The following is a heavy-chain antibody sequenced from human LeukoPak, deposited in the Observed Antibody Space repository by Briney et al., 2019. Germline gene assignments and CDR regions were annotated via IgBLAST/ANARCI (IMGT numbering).Heavy chain of an antibody. CDR1: GYTFTTYY. CDR2: INPSGGST. Sequence: ASVKVSCKASGYTFTTYYVHWVRQAPGQGLEWMGIINPSGGSTTYAQKFRGRLTMTRDTSSSTAYMELSSLRSADTAVYYCASEYKYDSSGANAFDIWGQGTMVTVSS. J-gene: IGHJ3*02. V-gene: IGHV1-46*01. D-gene: IGHD3-22*01. CDR3: ASEYKYDSSGANAFDI.